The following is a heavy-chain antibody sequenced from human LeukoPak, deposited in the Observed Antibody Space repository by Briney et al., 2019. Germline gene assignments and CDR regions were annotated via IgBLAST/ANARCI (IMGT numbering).Heavy chain of an antibody. J-gene: IGHJ4*02. CDR2: IYHSGST. CDR1: GGSISSSNW. D-gene: IGHD3-10*01. V-gene: IGHV4-4*02. CDR3: ASQVGLWFGEALDY. Sequence: SSGTLSLTCAVSGGSISSSNWWSWVRQPPGKGLEWIGEIYHSGSTYYNPSLKSRVTISVDKSKNQFSLKLSSVTAADTAVYYCASQVGLWFGEALDYWGQGTLVTVSS.